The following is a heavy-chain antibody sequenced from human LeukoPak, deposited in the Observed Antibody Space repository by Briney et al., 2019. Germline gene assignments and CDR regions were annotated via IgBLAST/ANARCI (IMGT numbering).Heavy chain of an antibody. D-gene: IGHD3-22*01. CDR2: ISGSGGST. CDR3: AKDLGGRITMIVVVSPLDY. J-gene: IGHJ4*02. V-gene: IGHV3-23*01. CDR1: GFTFSSYA. Sequence: GGSLRLSCAASGFTFSSYAMSWVRQAPGKGLEWVSAISGSGGSTYYADSVKGRFTISRDNSKNTLYLQMNSLRAEDTAVYYCAKDLGGRITMIVVVSPLDYWGQGTLVTVSS.